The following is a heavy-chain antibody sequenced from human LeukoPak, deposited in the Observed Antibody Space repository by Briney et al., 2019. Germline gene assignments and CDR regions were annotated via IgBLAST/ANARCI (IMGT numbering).Heavy chain of an antibody. CDR2: ISCYNGNS. CDR1: GYNFTTYG. CDR3: ARDFTDGSGSYWFDP. Sequence: ASVKVSCKASGYNFTTYGVSWVRQAPGQRPGWMGWISCYNGNSKSSEKFQGRVTMTIETSTSTVYMELRTLKNDDTAVYYCARDFTDGSGSYWFDPWGQGTLVTVSS. J-gene: IGHJ5*02. V-gene: IGHV1-18*01. D-gene: IGHD3-10*01.